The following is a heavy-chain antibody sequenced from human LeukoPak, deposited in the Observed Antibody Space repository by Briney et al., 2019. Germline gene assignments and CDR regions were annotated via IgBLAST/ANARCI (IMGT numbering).Heavy chain of an antibody. J-gene: IGHJ1*01. CDR3: AKDVKQGTAAAGSLEH. Sequence: GSLRLSCAASGFTFDDYGMSWVRQAPGKGLEWVSAISVSGDYTYYADSVKGRFTISRDNSKNTLYLQMNSLRAEDTAVFYCAKDVKQGTAAAGSLEHWGQGTLVTVSS. CDR1: GFTFDDYG. V-gene: IGHV3-23*01. D-gene: IGHD6-13*01. CDR2: ISVSGDYT.